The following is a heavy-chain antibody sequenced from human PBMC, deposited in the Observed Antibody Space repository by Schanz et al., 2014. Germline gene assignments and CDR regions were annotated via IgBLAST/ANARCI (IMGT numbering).Heavy chain of an antibody. J-gene: IGHJ4*02. CDR3: ARAFGGYDPAGALDY. CDR2: INPNSGDT. CDR1: GGTFSRLT. V-gene: IGHV1-2*04. D-gene: IGHD5-12*01. Sequence: QVQLVQSGADVKKPGSSVRVSCKASGGTFSRLTFSWVRQAPGQGLEWMGWINPNSGDTNYAQKFQGWVTMTRDTSISTAYMELSRLKSDDTAVYYCARAFGGYDPAGALDYWGQGTLVTVSS.